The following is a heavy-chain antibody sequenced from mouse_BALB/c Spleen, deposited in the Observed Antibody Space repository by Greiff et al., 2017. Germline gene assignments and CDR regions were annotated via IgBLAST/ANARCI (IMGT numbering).Heavy chain of an antibody. CDR3: ARGDYGSSYYNAMDY. D-gene: IGHD1-1*01. CDR2: ISSGGST. J-gene: IGHJ4*01. V-gene: IGHV5-6-5*01. CDR1: GFTFSSYA. Sequence: EVQLVESGGGLVKPGGSLKLSCAASGFTFSSYAMSWVRQTPEKRLEWVASISSGGSTYYPDSVKGRFTISRDNARNILYLQMSSLRSEDTAMYYCARGDYGSSYYNAMDYWGQGTSVTVSS.